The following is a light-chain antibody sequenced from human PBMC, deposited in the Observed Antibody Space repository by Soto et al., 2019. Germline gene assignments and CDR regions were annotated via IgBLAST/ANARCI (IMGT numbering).Light chain of an antibody. Sequence: DVVMTQTPLSLSVAPGQPASISCKSSQSLLHITGETFLFWYLKKPGQSPQLLIYEVSTRVSGVPDRFSGSGSGTDFTLEISRVETDDVGIYYCMQSTQLPTTFGQGPRMVI. J-gene: IGKJ5*01. CDR3: MQSTQLPTT. V-gene: IGKV2D-29*02. CDR1: QSLLHITGETF. CDR2: EVS.